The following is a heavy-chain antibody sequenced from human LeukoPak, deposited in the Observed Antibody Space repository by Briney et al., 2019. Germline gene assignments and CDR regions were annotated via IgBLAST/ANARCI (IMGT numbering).Heavy chain of an antibody. Sequence: GGSLRLSCAASGFTFSSYAMSWVRQAPGKGLEWVSAISGSGGSTYYADSVKGRFTISRDNSKNTLHLQMNSLRAEDTAVYYCAKDRKQWFRELVLFDYWGQGTLVTVSS. V-gene: IGHV3-23*01. CDR1: GFTFSSYA. CDR3: AKDRKQWFRELVLFDY. J-gene: IGHJ4*02. CDR2: ISGSGGST. D-gene: IGHD3-10*01.